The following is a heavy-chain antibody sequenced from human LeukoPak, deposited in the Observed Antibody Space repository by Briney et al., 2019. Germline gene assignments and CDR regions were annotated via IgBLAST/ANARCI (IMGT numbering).Heavy chain of an antibody. V-gene: IGHV4-30-4*08. Sequence: PSETLSLTCTVSGGSINSGDYYWSWIRQPPGKGLEWIGYIYYSGSTYYNPSLKSRVTISVDTSKNQFSLKLSSVTAADTAVYYCAREGQGSTHFDYWGQGTLVTVSS. J-gene: IGHJ4*02. CDR3: AREGQGSTHFDY. CDR2: IYYSGST. D-gene: IGHD2-2*01. CDR1: GGSINSGDYY.